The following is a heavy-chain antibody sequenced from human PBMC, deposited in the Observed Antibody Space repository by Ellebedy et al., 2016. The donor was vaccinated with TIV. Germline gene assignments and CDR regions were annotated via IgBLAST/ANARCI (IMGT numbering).Heavy chain of an antibody. CDR3: AHSAYDFWSGYYSPSNPPYNP. V-gene: IGHV2-5*02. Sequence: SGPTLVKPTPTLTLTCTFSGFSLSTTGVGVGWIRQPPGKTLEWLALIHWDGEKFYSPFLKRRLTITKDTSKNQVVLRMTNMDPVDTATYYCAHSAYDFWSGYYSPSNPPYNPWGQGILVTVSS. J-gene: IGHJ5*02. CDR1: GFSLSTTGVG. D-gene: IGHD3-3*01. CDR2: IHWDGEK.